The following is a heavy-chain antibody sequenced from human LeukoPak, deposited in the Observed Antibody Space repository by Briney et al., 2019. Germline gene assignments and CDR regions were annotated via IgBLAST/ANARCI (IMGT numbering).Heavy chain of an antibody. V-gene: IGHV4-34*01. CDR3: ARATGIAAAGTFDYSDY. Sequence: SETLSLTCAVYGGSFSGYYWSWIRQPPGKGLEWIGEINHSGSTNYNPSLKSRVTISVDTSKNQFSLKLSSVTAADTAVYYCARATGIAAAGTFDYSDYWGQGTLVTVSS. J-gene: IGHJ4*02. D-gene: IGHD6-13*01. CDR2: INHSGST. CDR1: GGSFSGYY.